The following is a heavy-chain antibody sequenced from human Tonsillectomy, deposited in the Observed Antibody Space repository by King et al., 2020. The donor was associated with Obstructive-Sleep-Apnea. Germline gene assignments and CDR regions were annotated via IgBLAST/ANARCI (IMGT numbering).Heavy chain of an antibody. J-gene: IGHJ4*02. D-gene: IGHD3-22*01. V-gene: IGHV3-48*04. CDR2: ISSSSDTI. Sequence: VQLVESGGGLVQPGGSLRLSCAASGFTFSTYSMNWVRQAPGKGLEWLSYISSSSDTIFYADSVKGRFTISRDNAKNSLYLQMNSLGPEDTAVYYCAREDYSDNSGSERGAYWGQGTPVTVSS. CDR1: GFTFSTYS. CDR3: AREDYSDNSGSERGAY.